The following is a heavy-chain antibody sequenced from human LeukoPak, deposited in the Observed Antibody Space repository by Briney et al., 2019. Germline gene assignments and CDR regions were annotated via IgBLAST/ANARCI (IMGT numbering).Heavy chain of an antibody. V-gene: IGHV5-51*01. CDR2: IYPGDSDT. CDR1: GSIFTSYW. D-gene: IGHD6-13*01. Sequence: NRGASLQISCKGSGSIFTSYWIGWVRQLPGKGVEGMGIIYPGDSDTRYSPSFQGQVTISADKSISTAYLQWSSLKASDTAMYYCATRIAAAGPFDYWGQGTLVTVSS. CDR3: ATRIAAAGPFDY. J-gene: IGHJ4*02.